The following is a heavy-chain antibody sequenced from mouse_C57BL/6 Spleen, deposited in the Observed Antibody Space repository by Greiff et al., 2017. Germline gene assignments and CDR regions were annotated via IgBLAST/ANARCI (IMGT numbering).Heavy chain of an antibody. V-gene: IGHV1-55*01. CDR2: IYPGSGST. CDR3: ARSEDYDGGLAY. Sequence: QVQLQQPGAELVKPGASVKMSCKASGYTFTSYWITWVKQRPGQGLEWIGDIYPGSGSTNYNEKFKSKATLTVDTSSSTAYMQLSSLTSEDSAVYYCARSEDYDGGLAYWGQGTLVTVSA. J-gene: IGHJ3*01. D-gene: IGHD2-4*01. CDR1: GYTFTSYW.